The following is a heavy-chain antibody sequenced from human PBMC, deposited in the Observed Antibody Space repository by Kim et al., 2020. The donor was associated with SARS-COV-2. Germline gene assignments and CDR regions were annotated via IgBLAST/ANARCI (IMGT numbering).Heavy chain of an antibody. J-gene: IGHJ4*02. V-gene: IGHV3-30-3*01. CDR3: ARSTLLYFDWFSGFDY. Sequence: GGSLRLSCAASGFTFSSYAMHWVRQAPGKGLEWVAVISYDGSNKYYADSVKGRFTISRDNSKNTLYLQMNSLRAEDTAVYYCARSTLLYFDWFSGFDYWGQGTLVTVSS. CDR1: GFTFSSYA. D-gene: IGHD3-9*01. CDR2: ISYDGSNK.